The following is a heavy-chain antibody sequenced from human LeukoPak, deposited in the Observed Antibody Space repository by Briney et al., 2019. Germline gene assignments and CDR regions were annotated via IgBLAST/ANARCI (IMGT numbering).Heavy chain of an antibody. V-gene: IGHV1-46*01. CDR1: GYTFTTYY. CDR3: AKAAAGSQHSYYYYYYLDV. CDR2: INPSGGST. J-gene: IGHJ6*03. D-gene: IGHD6-13*01. Sequence: ASVKVSCKASGYTFTTYYVHWVRQAPGQGLEWMGIINPSGGSTTHAQKFRGRLTMTRDMSTSTVYMELSSLRSDDTAVYYCAKAAAGSQHSYYYYYYLDVWGTGTTVTVSS.